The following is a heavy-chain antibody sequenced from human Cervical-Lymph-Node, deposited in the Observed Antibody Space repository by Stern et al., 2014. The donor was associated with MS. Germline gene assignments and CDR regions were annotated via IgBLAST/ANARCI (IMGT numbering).Heavy chain of an antibody. CDR1: GYTFTGYF. CDR2: IHPHSGGT. CDR3: ARSAIEIAAPGHFDY. Sequence: QVQLVESGAEVKKTGASVKVSCKASGYTFTGYFMHWVRQAPGQGLEWMGRIHPHSGGTEYAQKFQGRVTMTRDTSISTAYMELSRLRSDDKAVYYCARSAIEIAAPGHFDYWGQGTLVTVSS. D-gene: IGHD6-13*01. J-gene: IGHJ4*02. V-gene: IGHV1-2*06.